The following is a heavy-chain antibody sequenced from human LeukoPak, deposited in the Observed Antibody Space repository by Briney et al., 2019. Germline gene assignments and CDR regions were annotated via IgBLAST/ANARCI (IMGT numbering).Heavy chain of an antibody. J-gene: IGHJ4*02. D-gene: IGHD3-10*01. CDR3: AKEESMVRGVPDVNFDY. Sequence: GGSLRLSCAASGFTFSSYGMSWVRQAPGKGLEWVSAITGSGGTTYYPDPAKGRFTISRNNSKNPLYLQMNSLRAESTAVYYCAKEESMVRGVPDVNFDYWGQGTLVTVSS. CDR2: ITGSGGTT. CDR1: GFTFSSYG. V-gene: IGHV3-23*01.